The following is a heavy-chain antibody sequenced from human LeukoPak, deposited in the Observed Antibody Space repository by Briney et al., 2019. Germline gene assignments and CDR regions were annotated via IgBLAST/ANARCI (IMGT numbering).Heavy chain of an antibody. J-gene: IGHJ4*02. V-gene: IGHV4-30-4*08. Sequence: SETLSLTCSVFGGPISSGDFYLGWIRQPPGKGLEWIGYIYYSGSTYYNPSLNSRVTTSVDTSKNQFSLKLSSVTAADTAVYYCARDSSGSYPLLFDYWGQGTLVTVSS. CDR2: IYYSGST. CDR3: ARDSSGSYPLLFDY. CDR1: GGPISSGDFY. D-gene: IGHD1-26*01.